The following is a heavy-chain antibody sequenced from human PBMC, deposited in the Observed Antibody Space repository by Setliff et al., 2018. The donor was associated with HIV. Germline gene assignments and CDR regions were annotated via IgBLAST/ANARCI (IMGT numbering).Heavy chain of an antibody. CDR1: GGSISSSY. V-gene: IGHV4-59*01. Sequence: SETLSLTCTVSGGSISSSYWSWIRQPPGKGLEWIGYIYYSGGTNYNPPLKSRVTISVDTSKNQFSLKLSSVTAADTAVYYCARARTPYYYDSSAYYFNYYYMDVWGKGTTVTSP. J-gene: IGHJ6*03. CDR3: ARARTPYYYDSSAYYFNYYYMDV. CDR2: IYYSGGT. D-gene: IGHD3-22*01.